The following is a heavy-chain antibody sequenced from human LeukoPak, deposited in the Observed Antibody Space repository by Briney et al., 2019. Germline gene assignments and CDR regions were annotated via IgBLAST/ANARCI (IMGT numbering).Heavy chain of an antibody. J-gene: IGHJ4*02. CDR2: ISSSGSTI. Sequence: GGSRRLSCAASGFTFSSYEMNWVRQAPGKGLEWVSYISSSGSTIYYADSVKGRFTISRDNAKNSLYLQMNTLRAEDTAVYYCARDRHKYNYDSGGYPPYWGQGTLVTVSS. D-gene: IGHD3-22*01. CDR1: GFTFSSYE. CDR3: ARDRHKYNYDSGGYPPY. V-gene: IGHV3-48*03.